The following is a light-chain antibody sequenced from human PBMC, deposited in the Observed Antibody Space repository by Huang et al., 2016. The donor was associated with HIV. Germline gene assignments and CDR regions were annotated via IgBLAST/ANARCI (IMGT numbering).Light chain of an antibody. CDR2: WAS. CDR3: QQYYSSPQT. V-gene: IGKV4-1*01. CDR1: QSVYSSSTSKDY. Sequence: DIIMTQSPDSLAVSLGERATLNCRSSQSVYSSSTSKDYMAWFQQKPGQPPRLLLFWASTREAGFPDRFIGSGSGTHFTLTIANLEAEDAAIYYCQQYYSSPQTFGQGTRVEVK. J-gene: IGKJ1*01.